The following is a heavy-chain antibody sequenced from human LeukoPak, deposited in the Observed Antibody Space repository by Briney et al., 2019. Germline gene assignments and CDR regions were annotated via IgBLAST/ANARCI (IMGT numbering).Heavy chain of an antibody. J-gene: IGHJ4*02. CDR2: ISSSSSTI. CDR1: GFTFSSYS. V-gene: IGHV3-48*01. CDR3: AKSLPACYYGSGSYYNVGDY. Sequence: GGSLRLSCAASGFTFSSYSMNWVRQAPGKGLEWVSCISSSSSTIYHADSVKGRFTISRDNAKNSLYLQMNSLRAEDTAVYYCAKSLPACYYGSGSYYNVGDYWGQGTLVTVSS. D-gene: IGHD3-10*01.